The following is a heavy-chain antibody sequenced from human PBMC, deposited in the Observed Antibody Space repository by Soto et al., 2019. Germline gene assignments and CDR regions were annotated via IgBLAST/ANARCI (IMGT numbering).Heavy chain of an antibody. CDR3: ARASPSSSFDY. V-gene: IGHV4-59*01. J-gene: IGHJ4*02. Sequence: LSLTCTVSGGSISSYYWSWIRQPPGKGLEWIGYIYYSGSTNYNPSLKSRVTISVDTSKNQFSLKLSSVTAADTAVYYGARASPSSSFDYWGQGTLVTVSS. CDR2: IYYSGST. CDR1: GGSISSYY. D-gene: IGHD6-6*01.